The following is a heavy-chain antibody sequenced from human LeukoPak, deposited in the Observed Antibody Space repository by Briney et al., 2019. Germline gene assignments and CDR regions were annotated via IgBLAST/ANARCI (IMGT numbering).Heavy chain of an antibody. V-gene: IGHV1-8*01. D-gene: IGHD6-19*01. CDR3: ARWQWPHYYYYGMDV. CDR2: MNPNSGNT. J-gene: IGHJ6*02. Sequence: ASAKVSCKASGYTFTSYDINWVRQATGQGLEWMGWMNPNSGNTGYAQKFQGRVTMTRNTSISTAYMELSSLRSEDTAVYYCARWQWPHYYYYGMDVWGQGTTVTVSS. CDR1: GYTFTSYD.